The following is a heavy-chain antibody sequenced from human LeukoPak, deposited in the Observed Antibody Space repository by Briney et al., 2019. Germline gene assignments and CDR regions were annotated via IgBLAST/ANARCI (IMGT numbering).Heavy chain of an antibody. CDR2: IKQDGSEK. V-gene: IGHV3-7*03. Sequence: GGSLRLTCAASGFTFSSYWMSWVRQAPGKGLEWVANIKQDGSEKYYVDSVKGRFTISRDNAKNSLYLQMNSLRAEDTAVYYCARDGGYDYVWGSYRYGGYFDYWGQGTLVTVSS. CDR1: GFTFSSYW. D-gene: IGHD3-16*02. J-gene: IGHJ4*02. CDR3: ARDGGYDYVWGSYRYGGYFDY.